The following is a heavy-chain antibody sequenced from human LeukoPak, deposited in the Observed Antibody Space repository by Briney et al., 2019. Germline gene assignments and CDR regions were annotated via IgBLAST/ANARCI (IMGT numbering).Heavy chain of an antibody. V-gene: IGHV4-31*03. CDR2: IYYSGST. Sequence: SETLSLTCTVSGGSISSGGYYWSWIRQHPGKGLEWIGYIYYSGSTYYNPSLKSRVTISVDTSKNQFSLKLSSVTAADTAVYYCARGPAITIFGVVIRSEYYYYGMDVWGQGTTVTVSS. J-gene: IGHJ6*02. CDR1: GGSISSGGYY. CDR3: ARGPAITIFGVVIRSEYYYYGMDV. D-gene: IGHD3-3*01.